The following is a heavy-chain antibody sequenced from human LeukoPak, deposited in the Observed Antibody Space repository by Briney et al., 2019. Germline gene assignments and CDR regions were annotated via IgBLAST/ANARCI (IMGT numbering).Heavy chain of an antibody. J-gene: IGHJ4*02. CDR1: GFTFSSYS. V-gene: IGHV3-21*01. CDR3: ARDRGSSWYLGILY. CDR2: ISSGSSYI. D-gene: IGHD6-13*01. Sequence: PGGSLRLSCAASGFTFSSYSMNWVGQAPGNGLPWVSSISSGSSYIYYADSVKGRFTISRDNAKNSLYLQMNSLRAEDTAVYYCARDRGSSWYLGILYWGQGTLVTVSS.